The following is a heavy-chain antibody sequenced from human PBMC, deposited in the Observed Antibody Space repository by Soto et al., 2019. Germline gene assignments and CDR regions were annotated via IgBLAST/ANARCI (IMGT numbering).Heavy chain of an antibody. D-gene: IGHD3-16*01. CDR1: GFTLSNYA. J-gene: IGHJ4*02. V-gene: IGHV3-64*01. Sequence: EVQLVESGGGLVQPGGSLRLSCAASGFTLSNYAMYWVCQAPGKGLEYVSAISSDGGSTYYANSVKGRFTISRNTSKNTLYLLMGTLRAEYMAVYYCARDPSYGDYWGQGTLVTVSS. CDR2: ISSDGGST. CDR3: ARDPSYGDY.